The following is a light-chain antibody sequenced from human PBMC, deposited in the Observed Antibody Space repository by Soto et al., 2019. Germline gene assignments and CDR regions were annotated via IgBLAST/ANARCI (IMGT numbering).Light chain of an antibody. CDR1: QSARSN. V-gene: IGKV3-20*01. CDR3: QQYGSSPLT. CDR2: GAS. J-gene: IGKJ4*01. Sequence: EIVMTHSPATLSVSPGDRVTLSCRASQSARSNAAWYQQKPGQAPRLLIYGASSRATGIPDRFSGSGSGTDFTLTISRLEPEDFAVYYCQQYGSSPLTFGGGTKVDIK.